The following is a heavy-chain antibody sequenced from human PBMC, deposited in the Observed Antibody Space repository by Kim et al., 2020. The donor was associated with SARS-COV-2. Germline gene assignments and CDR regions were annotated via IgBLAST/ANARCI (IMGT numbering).Heavy chain of an antibody. Sequence: YALAVQSRITINPDTTKNPISLQLNSVTPEDTAVYYCARGTTWGIDAFDIWGQGTMVTVSS. J-gene: IGHJ3*02. D-gene: IGHD1-1*01. V-gene: IGHV6-1*01. CDR3: ARGTTWGIDAFDI.